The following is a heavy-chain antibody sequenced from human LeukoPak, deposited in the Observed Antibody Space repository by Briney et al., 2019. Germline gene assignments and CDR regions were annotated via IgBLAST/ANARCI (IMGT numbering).Heavy chain of an antibody. CDR1: GGSISSGNYY. D-gene: IGHD4-17*01. CDR3: ARHALTTVTAGFDY. Sequence: PSETLSLTCTVSGGSISSGNYYWAWIRQPPGKGLDWIGTLYYGGSTYSTPTLKSRVTISVDTSKDQFSLKLTSVTAADTAIYYCARHALTTVTAGFDYWGQGTLVTVSS. V-gene: IGHV4-39*01. J-gene: IGHJ4*02. CDR2: LYYGGST.